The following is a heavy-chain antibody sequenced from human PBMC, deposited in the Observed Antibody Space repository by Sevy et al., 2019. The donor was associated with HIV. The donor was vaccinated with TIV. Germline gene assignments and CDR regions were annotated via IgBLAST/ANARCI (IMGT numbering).Heavy chain of an antibody. J-gene: IGHJ4*02. CDR2: VFHSGST. Sequence: ETLSLTCAVSGYSITSGYLWGWIRQPPGKGLEWIGSVFHSGSTYYNPSLNSRVIISVDTSKNEFSLILNSVTAADTAVYYCARHSHGSGTYYVPFNSWGQGILVTVSS. CDR3: ARHSHGSGTYYVPFNS. V-gene: IGHV4-38-2*01. CDR1: GYSITSGYL. D-gene: IGHD3-10*01.